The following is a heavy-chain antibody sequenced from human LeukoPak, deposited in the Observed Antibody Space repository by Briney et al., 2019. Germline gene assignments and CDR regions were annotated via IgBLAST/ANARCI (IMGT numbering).Heavy chain of an antibody. CDR1: GYTFTTYG. J-gene: IGHJ4*02. D-gene: IGHD1-26*01. CDR2: ISTYNGNT. Sequence: ASVKVSCKASGYTFTTYGISWVRQAPGQGLEWMGWISTYNGNTNYAQKLQGRVTMTTDTSTSTAYMELRSLRSDDTAVYYCARRIVGASTNDYWGQGTLVTVSS. CDR3: ARRIVGASTNDY. V-gene: IGHV1-18*01.